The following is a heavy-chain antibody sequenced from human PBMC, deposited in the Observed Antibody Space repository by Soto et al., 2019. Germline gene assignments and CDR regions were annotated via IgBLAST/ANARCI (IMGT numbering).Heavy chain of an antibody. J-gene: IGHJ6*02. V-gene: IGHV3-21*01. Sequence: EVPLVESGGGLVKPGGSLRLSCAASGFTFSIYSMNWVRQAPGKGLGWVSSISSRSSYIYYADSVKGRFTISRDNAKNSLYMQMNSLRAEDTAVYYCARGDVGDYYGMDVWGQGTTVTVSS. CDR3: ARGDVGDYYGMDV. D-gene: IGHD3-16*01. CDR1: GFTFSIYS. CDR2: ISSRSSYI.